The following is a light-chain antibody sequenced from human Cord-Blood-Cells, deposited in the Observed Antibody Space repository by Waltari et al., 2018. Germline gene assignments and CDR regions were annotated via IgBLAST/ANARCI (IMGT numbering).Light chain of an antibody. CDR2: KAS. CDR3: QQYNSYSWT. CDR1: HSISSW. Sequence: DIQMTQSPSTLSASVGARVPITCRASHSISSWLGWYQQKPGKAHKPLIHKASSLESGVPSRFSGSGSGTEFTLTISSLQPDDFATYYCQQYNSYSWTFGQGTKVEIK. J-gene: IGKJ1*01. V-gene: IGKV1-5*03.